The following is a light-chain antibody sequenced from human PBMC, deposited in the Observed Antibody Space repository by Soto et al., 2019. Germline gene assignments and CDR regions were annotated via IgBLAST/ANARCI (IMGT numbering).Light chain of an antibody. CDR3: QQYSSSRLT. CDR1: QSVRSSH. V-gene: IGKV3-20*01. CDR2: GAS. Sequence: EIVRSQSPPTLSLSPGERATLSCRTSQSVRSSHLAWYQQKPGQKPRHLLNGASSRATGIPDRFSGSGAGTAFTLPISRLEPEEVAVYHCQQYSSSRLTFGGGTKVDIK. J-gene: IGKJ4*01.